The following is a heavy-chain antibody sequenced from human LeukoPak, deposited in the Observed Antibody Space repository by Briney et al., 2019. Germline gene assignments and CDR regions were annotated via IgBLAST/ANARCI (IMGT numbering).Heavy chain of an antibody. CDR3: ATATGMGGSSSGWDFDY. CDR1: GYTLTELS. CDR2: FDPEDGET. Sequence: ASVTVSCKVSGYTLTELSMHWVRQAPGKGLEWMGGFDPEDGETIYAQKFQGRVTMTEDTSTDTAYMELSSLRSEDTAVYYCATATGMGGSSSGWDFDYWGQGTLVTVSS. V-gene: IGHV1-24*01. D-gene: IGHD6-19*01. J-gene: IGHJ4*02.